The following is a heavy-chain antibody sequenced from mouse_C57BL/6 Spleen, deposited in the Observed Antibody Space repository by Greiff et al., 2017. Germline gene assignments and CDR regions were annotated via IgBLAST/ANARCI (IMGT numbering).Heavy chain of an antibody. CDR2: INPYNGGT. V-gene: IGHV1-19*01. CDR3: ARGAYYSYFDY. Sequence: EVQLQQSGPVLVKPGASVKMSCKASGYTFTDYYMNWVKQSHGKSLEWIGVINPYNGGTSYNQKLKGKATLTVDKSSSTAYMELNSLTSEDSAVYYCARGAYYSYFDYWGQGTTLTVSS. D-gene: IGHD2-12*01. J-gene: IGHJ2*01. CDR1: GYTFTDYY.